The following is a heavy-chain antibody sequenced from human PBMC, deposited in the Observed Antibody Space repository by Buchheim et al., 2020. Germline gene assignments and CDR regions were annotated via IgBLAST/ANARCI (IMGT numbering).Heavy chain of an antibody. CDR3: AQELRPNDS. V-gene: IGHV3-23*04. CDR1: TFTFSNHA. CDR2: IDISGANT. Sequence: LLVESGGDLVQPGGSLRLSCAASTFTFSNHAMTWVRQAPGKGLEWAASIDISGANTYYADSVRGRFSISRDNSKNTLYLQLTSLRPDDTALYYCAQELRPNDSWGPGTL. J-gene: IGHJ4*02.